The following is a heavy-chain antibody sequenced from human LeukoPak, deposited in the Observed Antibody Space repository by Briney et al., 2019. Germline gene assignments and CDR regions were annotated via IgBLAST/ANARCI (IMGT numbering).Heavy chain of an antibody. J-gene: IGHJ6*03. CDR2: IRYDGSNK. D-gene: IGHD3-3*01. CDR3: AKGSKEVLFTRDHCMDV. Sequence: GGSLRLSCAASGFTFSSYGMHWVRQAPGKGLEWVAFIRYDGSNKYYADSVKGRFTISRDNSKNTLYLQMNRLRAEDTAVYYCAKGSKEVLFTRDHCMDVWGKGTTVTISS. V-gene: IGHV3-30*02. CDR1: GFTFSSYG.